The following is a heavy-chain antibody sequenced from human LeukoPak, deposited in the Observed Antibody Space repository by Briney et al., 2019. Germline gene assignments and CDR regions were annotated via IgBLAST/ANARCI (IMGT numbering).Heavy chain of an antibody. CDR3: AREPPLRSSSSDAFDI. Sequence: ASMKVSCKASGYTFTSYGISWVRQAPGQGLEWMGWISAYNGNTNYAQKLQGRVTMTTDTSTSTAYMELRSLRSDDTAVYYCAREPPLRSSSSDAFDIWGQGTMVTVSS. J-gene: IGHJ3*02. V-gene: IGHV1-18*01. CDR2: ISAYNGNT. D-gene: IGHD6-13*01. CDR1: GYTFTSYG.